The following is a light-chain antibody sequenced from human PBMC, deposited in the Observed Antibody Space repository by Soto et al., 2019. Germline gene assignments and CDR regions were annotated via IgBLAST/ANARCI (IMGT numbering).Light chain of an antibody. J-gene: IGKJ3*01. CDR2: GAS. Sequence: EIVLTQSPGTLSLSPGERATLSCRASQNINSRYLAWYQQKTGQAPRLLIYGASSRATGIPDRFSGSGSGTDFTLTISRLEPEDLAVYYCQQFGSSHGFTFGPGTKVDIK. CDR1: QNINSRY. V-gene: IGKV3-20*01. CDR3: QQFGSSHGFT.